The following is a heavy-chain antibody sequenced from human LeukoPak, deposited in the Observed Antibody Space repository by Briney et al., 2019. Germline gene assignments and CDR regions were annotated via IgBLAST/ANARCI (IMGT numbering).Heavy chain of an antibody. CDR3: ARRYYDLSTNSWGSAFDV. V-gene: IGHV3-48*02. J-gene: IGHJ3*01. CDR1: GFTFSTYS. D-gene: IGHD3-3*01. Sequence: PGGSLRLSCAASGFTFSTYSMHWVRQAPGKGLEWLSYINPSSTNIFYADSVKGRFTISRDNAKNSMYLLMNGLRDDDTAVYYCARRYYDLSTNSWGSAFDVWGQGTVVSVSS. CDR2: INPSSTNI.